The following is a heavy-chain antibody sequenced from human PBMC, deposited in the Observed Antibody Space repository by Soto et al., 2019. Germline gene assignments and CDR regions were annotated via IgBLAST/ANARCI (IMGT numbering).Heavy chain of an antibody. Sequence: SLRLSCAASGFTFSSYAMHWVRQAPGKGLEWVAVISYDGSNKYYADSVKGRFTISRDNSKNTLYLQMNSLRAEDTAVYYCARDWSDILTGYIVGLDYWGQGTLVTVSS. D-gene: IGHD3-9*01. CDR1: GFTFSSYA. CDR2: ISYDGSNK. CDR3: ARDWSDILTGYIVGLDY. J-gene: IGHJ4*02. V-gene: IGHV3-30-3*01.